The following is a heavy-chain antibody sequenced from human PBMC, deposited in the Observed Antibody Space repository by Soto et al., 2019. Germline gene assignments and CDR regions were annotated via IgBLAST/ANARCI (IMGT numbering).Heavy chain of an antibody. CDR3: ARNILFWSGYWRWFDP. CDR1: GYTFTSYG. V-gene: IGHV1-18*01. Sequence: ASVKVSCKASGYTFTSYGISWVRQAHGQGLEWMGWISAYNGNTNYAQKLQGRVTMTTDTSTSTAYMELRSLRSDDTAVYYCARNILFWSGYWRWFDPWGQGTLVTVSS. CDR2: ISAYNGNT. D-gene: IGHD3-3*01. J-gene: IGHJ5*02.